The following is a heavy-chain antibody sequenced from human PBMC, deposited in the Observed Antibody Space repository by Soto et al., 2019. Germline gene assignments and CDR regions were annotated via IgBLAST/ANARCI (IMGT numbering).Heavy chain of an antibody. CDR1: GGSFSGYY. CDR3: ARGGGWIDAFDI. Sequence: QVQLQQWGAGLLKPSETLSLTCAVYGGSFSGYYWSWIRQPPGKGLEWIGEINHSGSTNYNPSLKSRVTISVDTSKTQFSRKLSSVPAADTAVYYCARGGGWIDAFDIWGQGTMVTVSS. V-gene: IGHV4-34*01. D-gene: IGHD5-12*01. J-gene: IGHJ3*02. CDR2: INHSGST.